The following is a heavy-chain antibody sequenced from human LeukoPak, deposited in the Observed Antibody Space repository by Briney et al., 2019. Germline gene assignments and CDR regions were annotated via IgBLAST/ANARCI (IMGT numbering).Heavy chain of an antibody. D-gene: IGHD3-22*01. J-gene: IGHJ1*01. CDR3: ARSYYDSLTEYFQH. CDR2: IIPILGIA. V-gene: IGHV1-69*02. Sequence: IIPILGIANYAQKFQGRVTITADKSTSTAYMELSSLRSEDTAVYYCARSYYDSLTEYFQHWGQGTLVTVSS.